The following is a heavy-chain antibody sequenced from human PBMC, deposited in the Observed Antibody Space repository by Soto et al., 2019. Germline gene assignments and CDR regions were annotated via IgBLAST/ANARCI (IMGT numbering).Heavy chain of an antibody. V-gene: IGHV1-69*02. CDR1: GGTFSSYT. CDR3: AILDYGDYDQLQ. D-gene: IGHD4-17*01. J-gene: IGHJ4*02. Sequence: SVKVSCKASGGTFSSYTIGWVRQAPGQGLEWMGRIIPILGIANYAQKFQGRVTITADKSTSTAYMELSSLRSEDTAVYYCAILDYGDYDQLQWGQGTLVTVSS. CDR2: IIPILGIA.